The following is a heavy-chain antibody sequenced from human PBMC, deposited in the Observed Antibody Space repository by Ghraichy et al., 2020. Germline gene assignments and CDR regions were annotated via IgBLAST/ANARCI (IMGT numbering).Heavy chain of an antibody. CDR3: ARFRVSSVATIDYYGMDV. Sequence: SVKVSCKASGGTFSSYAISWVRQAPGQGLEWMGGIIPIFGTANYAQKFQGRVTITADESTSTAYMELSSLRSEDTAVYYCARFRVSSVATIDYYGMDVWGQGTTVTVSS. V-gene: IGHV1-69*13. CDR1: GGTFSSYA. D-gene: IGHD5-12*01. CDR2: IIPIFGTA. J-gene: IGHJ6*02.